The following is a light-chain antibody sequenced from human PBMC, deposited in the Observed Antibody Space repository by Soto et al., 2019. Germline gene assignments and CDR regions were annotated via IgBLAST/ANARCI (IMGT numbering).Light chain of an antibody. CDR2: GAS. CDR3: QQYGSSPNSYT. Sequence: EIVLTQSPGTLSLSPGERATLSCRASQSVSSSYLAWYQQKPGQAPRLLIYGASSRATGIPDRFSGSGSGTDFTLTISRLEPEDFAVYYCQQYGSSPNSYTLGQGTKLEIK. J-gene: IGKJ2*01. CDR1: QSVSSSY. V-gene: IGKV3-20*01.